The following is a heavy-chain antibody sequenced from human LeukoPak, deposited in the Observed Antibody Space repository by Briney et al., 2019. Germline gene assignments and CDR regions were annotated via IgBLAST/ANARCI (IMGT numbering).Heavy chain of an antibody. CDR2: ISGGGDST. CDR3: AKLDQWLVRY. D-gene: IGHD6-19*01. J-gene: IGHJ4*02. Sequence: PGGSLRLSCAASGFTFSSYAMSWVRQAPGKGLEWVSTISGGGDSTYYADSVEGRFTISRDNSKNTLFLQTNSLRAEDTAIYYCAKLDQWLVRYWGQGTLVTVSS. CDR1: GFTFSSYA. V-gene: IGHV3-23*01.